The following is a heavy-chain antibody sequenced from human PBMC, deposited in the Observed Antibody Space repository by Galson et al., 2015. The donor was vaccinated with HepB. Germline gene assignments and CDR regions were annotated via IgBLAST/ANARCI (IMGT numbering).Heavy chain of an antibody. CDR3: ARGSVTYYYGMDV. Sequence: SVKVSCKAFGYTFTRFYMYWVRQAPGQGLEWMGVINPSGGNTRYAEKFQGRVTMTRDTSTSTVYMELSSLRSEDTAVFYCARGSVTYYYGMDVWGQGTKVTVSS. CDR2: INPSGGNT. J-gene: IGHJ6*02. V-gene: IGHV1-46*01. CDR1: GYTFTRFY.